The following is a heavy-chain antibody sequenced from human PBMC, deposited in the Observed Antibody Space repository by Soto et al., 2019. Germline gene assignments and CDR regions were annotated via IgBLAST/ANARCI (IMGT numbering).Heavy chain of an antibody. V-gene: IGHV1-69*01. J-gene: IGHJ4*02. CDR3: ASEFGYCSSTSCYVRWGRFDY. D-gene: IGHD2-2*01. CDR2: IIPIFGTA. CDR1: GGTFSSYA. Sequence: QVQLVQSGAEVKKPGSSVKVSCKASGGTFSSYAISWVRQAPGQGLEWMGGIIPIFGTANYAQKFQGRVTITADESTSRAYMELSSLRSEDTAVYYCASEFGYCSSTSCYVRWGRFDYWGQGTLVTVSS.